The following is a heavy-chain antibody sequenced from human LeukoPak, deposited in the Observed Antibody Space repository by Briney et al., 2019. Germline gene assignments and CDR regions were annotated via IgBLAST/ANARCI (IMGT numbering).Heavy chain of an antibody. V-gene: IGHV3-74*01. J-gene: IGHJ6*03. CDR2: INGDGTTT. CDR3: ARDYYYYYYMDV. CDR1: GFSFSSFW. Sequence: GGSLRLSCAASGFSFSSFWMHWVRQVPGKDLVWVSGINGDGTTTGYADSVKGRFTISRDNAKNTVSLQMSSLRAEDTAVYYCARDYYYYYYMDVWGKGTTVTISS.